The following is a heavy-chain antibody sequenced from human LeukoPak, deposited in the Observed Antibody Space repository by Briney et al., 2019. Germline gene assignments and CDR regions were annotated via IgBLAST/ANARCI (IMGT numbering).Heavy chain of an antibody. D-gene: IGHD1-26*01. CDR2: INNVRSHI. CDR1: GITFSTSA. Sequence: GGSLRLSCAASGITFSTSAMNWVRQAPGKGLEWVSSINNVRSHIYYADSVRGRFTISRDNANNVLYLQMNSLRAEDTAVYYCARDPTYYLRYGYFDFWGQGTRVTVSS. V-gene: IGHV3-21*06. J-gene: IGHJ4*02. CDR3: ARDPTYYLRYGYFDF.